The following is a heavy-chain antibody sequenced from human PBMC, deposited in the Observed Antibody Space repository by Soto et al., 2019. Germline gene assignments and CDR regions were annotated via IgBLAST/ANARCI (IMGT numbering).Heavy chain of an antibody. D-gene: IGHD2-21*01. CDR2: ISTSGGST. J-gene: IGHJ6*02. CDR3: AILMVRGGRDSVPETIASPRV. CDR1: GFTFSSYA. Sequence: PGGSLRLSCAASGFTFSSYAMSWVRQAPGKGLEWVSTISTSGGSTYYADSVKGRFTISRDNSKNTVFLQMDGLWADDTAVYYCAILMVRGGRDSVPETIASPRVWGQGTTVTVSS. V-gene: IGHV3-23*01.